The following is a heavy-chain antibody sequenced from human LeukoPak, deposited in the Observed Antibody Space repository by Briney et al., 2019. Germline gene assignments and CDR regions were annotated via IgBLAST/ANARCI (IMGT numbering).Heavy chain of an antibody. CDR1: GFTFSDYY. J-gene: IGHJ4*02. Sequence: GGSLRLSCAASGFTFSDYYMSWIRQAPGKGLEWVSYISSSGSTIYYADSVKGRFTISRDNAKNSLYLQMNSLRAEDTAVYYCARDLSVYDYGDYIRGDYWGQGTLVTVSS. CDR2: ISSSGSTI. CDR3: ARDLSVYDYGDYIRGDY. D-gene: IGHD4-17*01. V-gene: IGHV3-11*01.